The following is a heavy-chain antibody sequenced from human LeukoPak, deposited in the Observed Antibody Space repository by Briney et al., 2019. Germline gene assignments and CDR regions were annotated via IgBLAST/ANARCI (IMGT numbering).Heavy chain of an antibody. V-gene: IGHV4-59*11. CDR1: DASISSRY. Sequence: SETLSLTCTVSDASISSRYWSWIRQPPGKGLEWMAYIYYSGSFDCNPSLKGRATISIDTSQNQMSLRLNSVTAADTAVYYCARVNHDLLTGPNWYFDLWGRGTLVTVAS. CDR3: ARVNHDLLTGPNWYFDL. J-gene: IGHJ2*01. D-gene: IGHD3-9*01. CDR2: IYYSGSF.